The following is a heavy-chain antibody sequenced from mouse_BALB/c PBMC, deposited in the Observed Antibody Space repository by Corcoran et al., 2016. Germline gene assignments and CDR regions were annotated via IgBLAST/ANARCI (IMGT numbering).Heavy chain of an antibody. CDR2: ISYDGSN. CDR3: ARSWLRRNYYAMDY. J-gene: IGHJ4*01. Sequence: DVQLQASGPGLVKPSQSLSLTCSVAGYSITSGNYWNWTRQFQGNKLEWMGYISYDGSNNYNPSLKNRISITRNTSKNQFFLKLNSVTTEDTATYYCARSWLRRNYYAMDYWGQGTSVTVSS. CDR1: GYSITSGNY. V-gene: IGHV3-6*02. D-gene: IGHD2-2*01.